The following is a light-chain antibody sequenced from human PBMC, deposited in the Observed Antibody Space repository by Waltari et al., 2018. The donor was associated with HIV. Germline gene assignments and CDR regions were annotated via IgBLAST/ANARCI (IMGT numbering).Light chain of an antibody. CDR3: AAWDDTLNGHVI. CDR1: RSNIGTNV. CDR2: SNN. J-gene: IGLJ2*01. V-gene: IGLV1-44*01. Sequence: QSVLTQPPSVSGTPGQRVSISCSGSRSNIGTNVVTWYQHHPGKAPKLLIYSNNQRPSGVPDRFSGSTSGTSASLAISGLQFDDEADYYCAAWDDTLNGHVIFGGGTKVTVL.